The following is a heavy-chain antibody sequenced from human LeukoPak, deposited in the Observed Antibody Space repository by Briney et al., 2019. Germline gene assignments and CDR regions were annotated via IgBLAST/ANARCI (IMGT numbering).Heavy chain of an antibody. CDR3: VKDRVDGSGSQFDS. J-gene: IGHJ4*02. D-gene: IGHD3-10*01. Sequence: GGSLRLSCASSGFTFSNYYMHWVRQAPGKGLVWVSHINSDGSNTNYADSVKGRFTISRDNAMDTLYLQMNSLRADDTAVYYCVKDRVDGSGSQFDSWGQGSLVIVSS. CDR2: INSDGSNT. CDR1: GFTFSNYY. V-gene: IGHV3-74*01.